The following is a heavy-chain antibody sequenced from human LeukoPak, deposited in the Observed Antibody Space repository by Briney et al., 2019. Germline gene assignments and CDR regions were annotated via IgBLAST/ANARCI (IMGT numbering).Heavy chain of an antibody. CDR1: GFTFSSYW. V-gene: IGHV3-7*01. J-gene: IGHJ6*03. Sequence: GGSLRLSCAASGFTFSSYWMSWVRQAPGKGLEWVANIKQDGSEKYYADSVKGRFTISRDNSKNTLYLQMNSLRAEDTAVYYCAKLLLWFGELGYYMDVWGKGTTVTISS. CDR2: IKQDGSEK. D-gene: IGHD3-10*01. CDR3: AKLLLWFGELGYYMDV.